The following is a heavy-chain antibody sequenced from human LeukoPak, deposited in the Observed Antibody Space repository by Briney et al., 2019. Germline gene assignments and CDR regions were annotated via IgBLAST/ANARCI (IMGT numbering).Heavy chain of an antibody. V-gene: IGHV4-61*02. J-gene: IGHJ3*02. Sequence: PSETLSLTCTVSGGSIKTGGYSWTWIRQPAGKGLEWIGRIYISGNTVQNPSLKSRVTVSMDSSKNQFSLEMKSVTAADTAVYYCTRGWSSAGVFDTWGQGTVVTVSS. CDR2: IYISGNT. D-gene: IGHD6-19*01. CDR3: TRGWSSAGVFDT. CDR1: GGSIKTGGYS.